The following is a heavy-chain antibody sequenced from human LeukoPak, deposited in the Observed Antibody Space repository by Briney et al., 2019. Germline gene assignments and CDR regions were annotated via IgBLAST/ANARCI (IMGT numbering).Heavy chain of an antibody. CDR3: AKLNGYAVRPYYFDY. Sequence: GGSLRLSCAASGFTFSSYSINWVRQAPGKGLEWVSAISGSGGSTYYADSVKGRFTISRDNSKNTLYLQMNSLRAEDTAVYYCAKLNGYAVRPYYFDYWGQGTLVTVSS. J-gene: IGHJ4*02. CDR1: GFTFSSYS. CDR2: ISGSGGST. V-gene: IGHV3-23*01. D-gene: IGHD2-2*01.